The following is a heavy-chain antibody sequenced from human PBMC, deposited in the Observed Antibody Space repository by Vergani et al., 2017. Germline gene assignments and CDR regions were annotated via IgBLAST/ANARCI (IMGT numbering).Heavy chain of an antibody. CDR1: GGSFSDYY. J-gene: IGHJ4*02. V-gene: IGHV4-34*01. CDR3: ASISRAPTRRNPTPYY. CDR2: VNHGGST. Sequence: QVQLQEWGAGLLKTSETLSLTCGVSGGSFSDYYWSWIRQAPGMGLEWIGEVNHGGSTNYNPSLKSRVSISVDTSKNQFSLQLTSVTAADSALYFCASISRAPTRRNPTPYYWGQGILVTVSS.